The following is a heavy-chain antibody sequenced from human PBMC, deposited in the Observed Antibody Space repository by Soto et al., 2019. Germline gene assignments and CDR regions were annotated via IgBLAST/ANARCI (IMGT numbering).Heavy chain of an antibody. CDR1: GYTFTSYY. V-gene: IGHV1-46*03. J-gene: IGHJ4*02. Sequence: ASVKVSCKASGYTFTSYYMHWVRQAPGQGLEWMGIINPSGGSTSYAQKFQGRVTMTRDTSTSTVYMEMSSLRSEDTAVYYCAVIVVVPAAINYFDYWGQGTLVTVSS. D-gene: IGHD2-2*02. CDR3: AVIVVVPAAINYFDY. CDR2: INPSGGST.